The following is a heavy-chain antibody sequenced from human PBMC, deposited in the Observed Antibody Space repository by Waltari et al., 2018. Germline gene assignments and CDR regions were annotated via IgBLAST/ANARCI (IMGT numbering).Heavy chain of an antibody. Sequence: EVQLLESGGDLVQPGGSLSRSCAASGFAFGGYAMNWVRQAPGKGLEWVSVISNGGASTYYADSVKGRFTISRDVSTNTLHLRMNSLKVEDTAVYYCVKGLGNTYALDSWGQGTRVTVSS. CDR1: GFAFGGYA. CDR3: VKGLGNTYALDS. D-gene: IGHD5-18*01. CDR2: ISNGGAST. J-gene: IGHJ4*02. V-gene: IGHV3-23*01.